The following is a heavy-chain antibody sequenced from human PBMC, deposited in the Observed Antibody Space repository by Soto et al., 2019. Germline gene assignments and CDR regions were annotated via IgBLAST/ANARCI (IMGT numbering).Heavy chain of an antibody. D-gene: IGHD6-19*01. Sequence: GGSLRLSCAASGFTFSNAWINWVRQAPGKGLEWVAVIWYDGSNKYYADSVKGRFTISRDNSKNTLYLQMNSLRAEDTAVYYCARAVATFWFDPWGQGTLVTVSS. V-gene: IGHV3-33*08. CDR2: IWYDGSNK. J-gene: IGHJ5*02. CDR3: ARAVATFWFDP. CDR1: GFTFSNAW.